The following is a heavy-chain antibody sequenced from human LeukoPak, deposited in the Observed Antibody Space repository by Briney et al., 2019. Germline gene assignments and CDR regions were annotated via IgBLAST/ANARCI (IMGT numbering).Heavy chain of an antibody. D-gene: IGHD3-3*01. CDR2: MNPNSGNT. J-gene: IGHJ5*02. Sequence: ASVKVSCKASGYTFTSYDINWVRQATGQGLEWMGWMNPNSGNTGYAQKFQARVTMTRNTSISTAYMELSSLRSEATAVYYCARGTGLWSGYRVSNWFDPWGQGTLVTVSS. V-gene: IGHV1-8*01. CDR3: ARGTGLWSGYRVSNWFDP. CDR1: GYTFTSYD.